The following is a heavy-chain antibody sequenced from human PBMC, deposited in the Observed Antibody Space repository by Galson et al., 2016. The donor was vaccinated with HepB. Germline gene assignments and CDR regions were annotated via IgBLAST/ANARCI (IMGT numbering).Heavy chain of an antibody. Sequence: SLRLSCAASGLPFSDSYMSWIRQAPGKGLEWISYISNTGKNIYYADSVKGRFTISRDNANNSVYLQMNSLRGEDAAVYYCATQLVLIIVPGTFDSWGQGTLVTVSS. D-gene: IGHD2/OR15-2a*01. V-gene: IGHV3-11*01. CDR2: ISNTGKNI. CDR1: GLPFSDSY. CDR3: ATQLVLIIVPGTFDS. J-gene: IGHJ4*02.